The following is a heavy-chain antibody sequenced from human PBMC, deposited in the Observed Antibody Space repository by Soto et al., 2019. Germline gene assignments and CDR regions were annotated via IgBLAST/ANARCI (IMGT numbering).Heavy chain of an antibody. CDR3: AREIGAVAGNFDY. D-gene: IGHD6-19*01. V-gene: IGHV3-33*01. CDR1: GFTFSSYG. J-gene: IGHJ4*02. CDR2: IWYDGSNK. Sequence: GGSLRLSCAASGFTFSSYGMHWVRQAPGKGLEWVAVIWYDGSNKYYADSVKGRFTISRDNSKNTLYLQMNSLRAEDTAVYYCAREIGAVAGNFDYWGQGTLVTVSS.